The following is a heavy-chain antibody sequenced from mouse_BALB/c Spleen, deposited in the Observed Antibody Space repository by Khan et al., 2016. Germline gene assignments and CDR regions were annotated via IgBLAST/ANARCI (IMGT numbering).Heavy chain of an antibody. V-gene: IGHV5-6-5*01. Sequence: EVELVESGGGLVKPGGSLKLSCAASGFTFSSYDMSWVRQTPEKRLHWVASISSGGSTSYPGNIKSRCTSSRDNAKNLLYLQISSLRSEDTSMYYCAKDEYGMDYWGQGTSVTVSS. CDR2: ISSGGST. CDR1: GFTFSSYD. J-gene: IGHJ4*01. CDR3: AKDEYGMDY.